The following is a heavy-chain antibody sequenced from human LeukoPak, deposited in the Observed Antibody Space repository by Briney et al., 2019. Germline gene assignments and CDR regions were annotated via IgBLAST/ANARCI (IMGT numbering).Heavy chain of an antibody. V-gene: IGHV3-15*01. CDR1: GFTFSNAW. CDR2: IKSKTDGGTT. J-gene: IGHJ4*02. Sequence: PGGSLRLSCAASGFTFSNAWMSWVRQAPGKGLEWVGRIKSKTDGGTTDYAAPVKGRFTISRDDSKNTLYLQMNSLKTEDTAVYYCTTDLLRQSIYCSSTSCYVDYWGQGTLVTVSS. D-gene: IGHD2-2*01. CDR3: TTDLLRQSIYCSSTSCYVDY.